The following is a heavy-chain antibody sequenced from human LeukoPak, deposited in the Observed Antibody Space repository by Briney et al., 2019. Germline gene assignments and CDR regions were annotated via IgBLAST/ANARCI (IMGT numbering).Heavy chain of an antibody. CDR1: GFTFSSYG. CDR2: ISSSSSYI. J-gene: IGHJ5*02. Sequence: PGGSLRLSCAASGFTFSSYGMSWVRQAPGKGLEWVSSISSSSSYIYYADSVKGRFTISRDNSNNTLYLLMNSLRPEDMAVYYCAKSRLSDTSDSSTGNWFDPWGQGTLVTVSS. CDR3: AKSRLSDTSDSSTGNWFDP. V-gene: IGHV3-21*01. D-gene: IGHD2-2*01.